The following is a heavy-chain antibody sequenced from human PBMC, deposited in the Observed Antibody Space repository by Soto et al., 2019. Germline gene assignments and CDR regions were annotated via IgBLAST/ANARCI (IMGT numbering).Heavy chain of an antibody. CDR2: IIPIFGTA. Sequence: QVQLVQSGAEVKKPGSSVKVSCKASGGTFSSYAISWVRQAPGQGLEWRGGIIPIFGTANYAQKFQGRVTITADESTSTAYMELSSLRSEDTAVYYCAREYNGIAAAYHGMDVWGQGTTVTVSS. CDR1: GGTFSSYA. J-gene: IGHJ6*02. CDR3: AREYNGIAAAYHGMDV. V-gene: IGHV1-69*01. D-gene: IGHD6-13*01.